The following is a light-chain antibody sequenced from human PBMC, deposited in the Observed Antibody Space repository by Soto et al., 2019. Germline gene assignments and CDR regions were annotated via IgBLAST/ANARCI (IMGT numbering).Light chain of an antibody. CDR2: EGS. CDR3: YSYAGSNTFV. V-gene: IGLV2-23*03. CDR1: SNDVGRYNL. J-gene: IGLJ1*01. Sequence: QSVLTQLASVSGSPGQSITISCTGTSNDVGRYNLVSWYQQNPGKAPKLMIFEGSKRPSGVSDRFSGSKSGNTASLTISGLQAEDEADYYCYSYAGSNTFVFGTGTQLTVL.